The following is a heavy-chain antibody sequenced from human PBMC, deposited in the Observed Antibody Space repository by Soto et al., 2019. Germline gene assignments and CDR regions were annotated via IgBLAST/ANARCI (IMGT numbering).Heavy chain of an antibody. Sequence: QVQLQQWGAGLLKPSETLSLTCAVYGGSFSGYYWSWIRQPPGKGLEWIGEINHSRSTNYNPSLKSRVTISVDTSKNQFSLKLSSVTAADTAVYYCARADSYYYGSGSYDWGQGTPVTVSS. D-gene: IGHD3-10*01. V-gene: IGHV4-34*01. CDR1: GGSFSGYY. J-gene: IGHJ4*02. CDR2: INHSRST. CDR3: ARADSYYYGSGSYD.